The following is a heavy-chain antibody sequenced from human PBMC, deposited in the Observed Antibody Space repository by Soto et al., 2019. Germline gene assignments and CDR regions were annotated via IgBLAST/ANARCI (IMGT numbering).Heavy chain of an antibody. CDR1: GFTFDDYA. CDR2: ISWNSGSI. V-gene: IGHV3-9*01. Sequence: SLRLSCAASGFTFDDYAMHWVRQAPGKGLEWVSGISWNSGSIGYADSVKGRFTISRDNSKNTLYLQMNSLRAEDTAVYYCAKKTGSGTTSYYYYYYGMDVWGQGTTVTVSS. J-gene: IGHJ6*02. CDR3: AKKTGSGTTSYYYYYYGMDV. D-gene: IGHD3-10*01.